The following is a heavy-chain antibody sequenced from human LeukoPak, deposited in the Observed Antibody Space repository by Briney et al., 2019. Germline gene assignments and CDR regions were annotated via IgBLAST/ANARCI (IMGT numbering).Heavy chain of an antibody. J-gene: IGHJ4*02. D-gene: IGHD2-21*01. CDR3: ASVAAAKFYYFDY. CDR2: ISASGDNT. V-gene: IGHV3-23*01. CDR1: GLTFSSYA. Sequence: PGGSLRLSSAASGLTFSSYAWRKVRHAPAKGREWVSSISASGDNTYYTDSVKGRFTISRDNSKNTLFVQMNSLRAEDTVVYHCASVAAAKFYYFDYWGQGTLVTVSS.